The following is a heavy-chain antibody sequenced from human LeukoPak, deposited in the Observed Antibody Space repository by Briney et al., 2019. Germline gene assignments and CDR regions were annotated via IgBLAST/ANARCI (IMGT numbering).Heavy chain of an antibody. J-gene: IGHJ4*02. CDR2: ISGSGGST. CDR3: AKDGRYYDFWSGLPTHPDY. D-gene: IGHD3-3*01. V-gene: IGHV3-23*01. Sequence: GGSLRLSCAASGFTFSSYAMSWVRQAPGKGLEWVSAISGSGGSTYYADSVKGRFTISRDNSKNTLYLQMNSLRAEDTAVYYCAKDGRYYDFWSGLPTHPDYWGQGTLVTVSS. CDR1: GFTFSSYA.